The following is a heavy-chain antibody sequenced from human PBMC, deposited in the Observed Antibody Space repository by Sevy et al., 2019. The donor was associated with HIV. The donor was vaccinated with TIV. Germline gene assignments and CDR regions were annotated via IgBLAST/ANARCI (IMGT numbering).Heavy chain of an antibody. J-gene: IGHJ6*02. CDR3: ARVDYGDYVFYYYGMDV. CDR1: GFIFSSYA. V-gene: IGHV3-30-3*01. D-gene: IGHD4-17*01. Sequence: GGSLRLSCAASGFIFSSYAMHWVRQAPGKGLEWVAVISYDGSNKYYADSVKGRFTISRDNSKNTLYLQMNSLRAEDTAVYYCARVDYGDYVFYYYGMDVWGQGSTVTVSS. CDR2: ISYDGSNK.